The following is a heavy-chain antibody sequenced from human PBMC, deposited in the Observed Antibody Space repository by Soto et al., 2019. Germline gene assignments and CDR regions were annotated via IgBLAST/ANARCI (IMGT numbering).Heavy chain of an antibody. J-gene: IGHJ4*02. CDR1: GFSLSTSGMC. V-gene: IGHV2-70*01. D-gene: IGHD3-9*01. CDR3: VRMLKGGTFHWRQIDY. Sequence: SGPTLVNPTQTLTLTCTFSGFSLSTSGMCVTWIRQPPGKALGWLALIDWVDVKYYNTSLKTRLTLSKDTSKNQVVLTMTNMDPVDTGTYYCVRMLKGGTFHWRQIDYWGQGTLVTVSS. CDR2: IDWVDVK.